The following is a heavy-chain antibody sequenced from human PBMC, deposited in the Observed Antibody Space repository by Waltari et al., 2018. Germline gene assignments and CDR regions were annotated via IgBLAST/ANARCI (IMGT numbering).Heavy chain of an antibody. CDR1: GYTLTELS. V-gene: IGHV1-24*01. CDR3: ARAPGGRLYPDY. Sequence: QVQLVQSGAEVKKPGASVKVSCKVSGYTLTELSMHWVRQAPGKGLEWMGGFDPEDGETIYAQKFQGRVTMTEDTSTDTAYMELSSVTAADTAVYYCARAPGGRLYPDYWGQGTLVTVSS. J-gene: IGHJ4*02. CDR2: FDPEDGET. D-gene: IGHD2-8*01.